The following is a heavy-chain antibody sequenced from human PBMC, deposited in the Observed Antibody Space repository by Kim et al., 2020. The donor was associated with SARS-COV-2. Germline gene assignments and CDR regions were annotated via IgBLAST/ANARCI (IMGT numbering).Heavy chain of an antibody. CDR1: GFTFDDYA. D-gene: IGHD6-13*01. CDR2: ISWNSGSI. V-gene: IGHV3-9*01. J-gene: IGHJ1*01. CDR3: AKDSFPYSSSWHSA. Sequence: GGSLRLSCAASGFTFDDYAMHWVRQAPGKGLEWVSGISWNSGSIGYADSVKGRFTISRDNAKNSLYLQMNSLRAEDTALYYCAKDSFPYSSSWHSAWGQG.